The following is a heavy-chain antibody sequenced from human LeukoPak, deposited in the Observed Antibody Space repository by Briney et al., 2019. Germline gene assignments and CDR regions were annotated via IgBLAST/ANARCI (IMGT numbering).Heavy chain of an antibody. J-gene: IGHJ4*02. D-gene: IGHD3-10*01. CDR3: ASDLVYGSGTRVD. CDR1: GFTFSSYW. V-gene: IGHV3-7*01. Sequence: GGSLRLSCAASGFTFSSYWMSWVRQAPGKGLEWVANIKQDGSEKYYVDSVKGRFTISRDNSKNTLYLQMNSLRAEDTAVYYCASDLVYGSGTRVDWGQGTLVTVSS. CDR2: IKQDGSEK.